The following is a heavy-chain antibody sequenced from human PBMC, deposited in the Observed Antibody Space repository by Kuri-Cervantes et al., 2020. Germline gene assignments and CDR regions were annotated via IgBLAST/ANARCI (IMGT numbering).Heavy chain of an antibody. V-gene: IGHV3-7*01. J-gene: IGHJ4*02. CDR2: IKQDGSEK. CDR3: ARGGNWGSFDY. CDR1: GFTFSTYG. D-gene: IGHD7-27*01. Sequence: GESLKISCATSGFTFSTYGMSWVRQAPGKGLEWVANIKQDGSEKYYVDSVKGRFTISGDDAKNSLYLQMNSLRAEDTAVYYCARGGNWGSFDYWGQGTLVTVSS.